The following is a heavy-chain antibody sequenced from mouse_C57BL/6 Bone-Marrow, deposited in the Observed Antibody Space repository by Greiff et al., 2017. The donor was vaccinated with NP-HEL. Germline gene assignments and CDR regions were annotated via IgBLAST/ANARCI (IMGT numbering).Heavy chain of an antibody. Sequence: EVKLVESGGDLVKPGGSLKLSCAASGFTFSSYGMSWVRQTPDKRLEWVATISSGGSYTYYPDSVKGRFPISRDNAKNTLYLQMSSLKSEDTAMYYCARRSNYGAWFAYWGQGTLVTVSA. V-gene: IGHV5-6*02. D-gene: IGHD2-5*01. CDR1: GFTFSSYG. CDR2: ISSGGSYT. J-gene: IGHJ3*01. CDR3: ARRSNYGAWFAY.